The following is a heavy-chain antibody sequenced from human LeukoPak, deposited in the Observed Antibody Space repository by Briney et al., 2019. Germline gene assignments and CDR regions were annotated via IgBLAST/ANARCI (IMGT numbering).Heavy chain of an antibody. CDR2: IRFDGSNK. CDR1: GFTFSSYG. Sequence: PGGSLRLSCAASGFTFSSYGMHWVRQAPSKGLEWVAFIRFDGSNKDYADSVKGRFSISRDNPKNTLYLQMNSLTVEDTALYYCAKVGGDLSGDYHPGDYWGQGTLVTVST. V-gene: IGHV3-30*02. D-gene: IGHD7-27*01. CDR3: AKVGGDLSGDYHPGDY. J-gene: IGHJ4*02.